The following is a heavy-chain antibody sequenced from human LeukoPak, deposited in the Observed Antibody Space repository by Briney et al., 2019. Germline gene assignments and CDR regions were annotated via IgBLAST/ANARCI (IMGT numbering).Heavy chain of an antibody. D-gene: IGHD6-19*01. CDR3: APGPYRAMAGYFDY. CDR1: GSTFNNYG. CDR2: ISYDGSNK. V-gene: IGHV3-30*03. Sequence: GRSLRLSCAASGSTFNNYGMHWVRQAPGKGLEWVAVISYDGSNKYYADSVKGRFTISRDNSKNTLYLQMNSLRAEDTAVYYCAPGPYRAMAGYFDYWGQGTLVTVSS. J-gene: IGHJ4*02.